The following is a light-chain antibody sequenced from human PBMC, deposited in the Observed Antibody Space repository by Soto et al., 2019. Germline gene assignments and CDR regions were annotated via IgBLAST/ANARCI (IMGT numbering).Light chain of an antibody. CDR3: AAWDDSLNGLT. CDR2: NNN. J-gene: IGLJ2*01. V-gene: IGLV1-47*02. CDR1: TSNIGSNF. Sequence: QSVLTQPPSASGPPGQGVTISCSGSTSNIGSNFVYWYQQLPGMAPKLLIYNNNKRPSGVPDRFSGSKSGTSASLAISGLRSEDEDHYFCAAWDDSLNGLTFGGGTKLTVL.